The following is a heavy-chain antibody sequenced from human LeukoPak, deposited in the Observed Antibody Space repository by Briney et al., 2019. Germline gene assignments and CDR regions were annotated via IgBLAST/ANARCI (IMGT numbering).Heavy chain of an antibody. CDR3: ASFNTAMGSHFDY. D-gene: IGHD5-18*01. Sequence: VASVTVSCKASGYTFTSYYMHWVRQAPGQGLEWMGWINPNSGGTNYAQKFQGRVTMTRDTSISTAYMELSRLRSDDTAVYYCASFNTAMGSHFDYWGQGTLVTVSS. CDR2: INPNSGGT. J-gene: IGHJ4*02. CDR1: GYTFTSYY. V-gene: IGHV1-2*02.